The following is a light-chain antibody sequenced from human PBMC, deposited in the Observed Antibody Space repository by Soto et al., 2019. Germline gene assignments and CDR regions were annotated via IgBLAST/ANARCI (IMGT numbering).Light chain of an antibody. Sequence: DTQMTQSPSSPSAPVGETVTHTFPASQSIALSVNWYQQKPGKAPKLLIYVAFTLESGVPSRFSGSGSGTEFTLTIRSLQPEDFATYYCQQSFRSPITFGQGTRLEIK. CDR1: QSIALS. CDR2: VAF. CDR3: QQSFRSPIT. J-gene: IGKJ5*01. V-gene: IGKV1-39*01.